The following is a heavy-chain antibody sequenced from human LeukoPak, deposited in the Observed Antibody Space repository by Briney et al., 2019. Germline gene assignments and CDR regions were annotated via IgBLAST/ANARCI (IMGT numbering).Heavy chain of an antibody. D-gene: IGHD4-17*01. Sequence: PGGSLRLSCEASGFTFTTYSMTWVRQALGKGLEWVSIISSGSSAIFSADALKGRFTISRDDAKNLLYLDLNSLRAEDTAVYYCARGHTAVTRHFDFWGQGTLVTVSS. CDR2: ISSGSSAI. CDR3: ARGHTAVTRHFDF. J-gene: IGHJ4*02. CDR1: GFTFTTYS. V-gene: IGHV3-21*01.